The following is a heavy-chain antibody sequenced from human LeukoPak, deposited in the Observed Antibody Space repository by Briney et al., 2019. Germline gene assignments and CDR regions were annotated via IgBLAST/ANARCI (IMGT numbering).Heavy chain of an antibody. CDR3: AKDRGGSPRGFDY. D-gene: IGHD6-25*01. J-gene: IGHJ4*02. CDR1: GFTFSNYA. Sequence: GGSLRLSCAASGFTFSNYAMTWVRQAPGKGLEWISGISGSGGSTYYADSVKGRFSISRDNSKNTLYLQMNSLGAEDTAVYYCAKDRGGSPRGFDYWGQGTLVNVSS. V-gene: IGHV3-23*01. CDR2: ISGSGGST.